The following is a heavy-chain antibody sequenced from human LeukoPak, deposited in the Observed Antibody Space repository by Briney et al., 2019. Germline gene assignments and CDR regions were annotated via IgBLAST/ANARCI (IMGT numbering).Heavy chain of an antibody. CDR1: GGSISSVIYY. D-gene: IGHD3-22*01. Sequence: SQTLSLTCTVSGGSISSVIYYCSWIWQPPREGLGRIGRIYTIGGTNYNPSLKSRVPISVDTSKHQFSLKLSSVTAADTAVYYCARDTEGYYHNKWGQGTLVTVSS. J-gene: IGHJ4*02. V-gene: IGHV4-61*02. CDR2: IYTIGGT. CDR3: ARDTEGYYHNK.